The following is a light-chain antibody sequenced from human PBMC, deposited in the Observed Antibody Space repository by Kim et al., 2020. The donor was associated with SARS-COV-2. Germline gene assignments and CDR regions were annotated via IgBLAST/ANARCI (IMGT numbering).Light chain of an antibody. Sequence: DIVMTQSPATLSVSPGERATLSCRANQSVGHYLVWYQQKPGQSPRLLIYDASSRATGVPARFSGSGSGTEFTLTISSLQSEDFAVYYCQQYNNGPPWTFGQGTKVDIK. CDR3: QQYNNGPPWT. CDR1: QSVGHY. CDR2: DAS. V-gene: IGKV3-15*01. J-gene: IGKJ1*01.